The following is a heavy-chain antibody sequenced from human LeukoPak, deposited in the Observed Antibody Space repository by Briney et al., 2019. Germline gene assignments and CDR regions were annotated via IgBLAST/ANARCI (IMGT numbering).Heavy chain of an antibody. D-gene: IGHD3-16*01. J-gene: IGHJ4*02. V-gene: IGHV1-46*01. Sequence: ASVKVSCKASGYTFTSYFMHWVRQAPGQGLEWMGMINPSGGGTNYAQKFQGRVTMTSDTSTSTVYMELSSLRSEDTAVYFCAREKLGGTFDYWGQGTLVTVSS. CDR2: INPSGGGT. CDR1: GYTFTSYF. CDR3: AREKLGGTFDY.